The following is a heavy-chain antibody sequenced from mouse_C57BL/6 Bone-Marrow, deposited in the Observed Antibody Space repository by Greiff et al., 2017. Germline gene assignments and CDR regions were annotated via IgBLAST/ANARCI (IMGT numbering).Heavy chain of an antibody. CDR2: IDPETGGT. CDR3: TRTSLDSSGYVDFDY. J-gene: IGHJ2*01. V-gene: IGHV1-15*01. D-gene: IGHD3-2*02. Sequence: QVQLQQSGAELVRPGASVTLSCKASGYTFTDYEMHWVKQTPVHGLEWIGAIDPETGGTAYNQKFKGKAILTADKSSSTAYMELRSLTSEDSDVYYCTRTSLDSSGYVDFDYWGQGTTLTVSS. CDR1: GYTFTDYE.